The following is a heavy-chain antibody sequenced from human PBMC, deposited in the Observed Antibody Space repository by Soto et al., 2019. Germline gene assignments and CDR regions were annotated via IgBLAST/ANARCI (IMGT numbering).Heavy chain of an antibody. D-gene: IGHD3-22*01. CDR1: GGSFSGYC. V-gene: IGHV4-34*01. Sequence: PSETLSLTCAVYGGSFSGYCWSWIRQPPGKGLEWIGEINHSGSTNYNPSLKSRVTISVDTSKNQFSLKLSSVTAADTAVYYCARGTWHGRSGYYYGYYYFDHWGQGTLVTVSS. CDR2: INHSGST. J-gene: IGHJ4*02. CDR3: ARGTWHGRSGYYYGYYYFDH.